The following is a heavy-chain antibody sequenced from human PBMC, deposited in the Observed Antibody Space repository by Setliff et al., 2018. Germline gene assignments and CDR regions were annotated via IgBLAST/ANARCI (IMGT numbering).Heavy chain of an antibody. CDR2: ISTSGNT. V-gene: IGHV4-4*07. D-gene: IGHD5-12*01. J-gene: IGHJ6*02. CDR3: ARDQWVRSPPIYFSYSMDV. CDR1: GGSIINSYY. Sequence: PSETLSLTCTVSGGSIINSYYWSWIRQPAGKGLEWIGRISTSGNTNYNPSLKSRVTVSLDTSKNQFSLKLTSMTAADTAVYYCARDQWVRSPPIYFSYSMDVWGQGTTVTVSS.